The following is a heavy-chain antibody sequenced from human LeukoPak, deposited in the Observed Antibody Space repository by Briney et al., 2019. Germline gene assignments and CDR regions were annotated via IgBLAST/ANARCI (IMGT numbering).Heavy chain of an antibody. D-gene: IGHD2-2*01. CDR2: INHSGST. J-gene: IGHJ6*03. CDR1: GGSFSGYY. CDR3: SRPGYYYYMDV. V-gene: IGHV4-34*01. Sequence: SETLSLTCAVYGGSFSGYYLSWIRQPPGKGLEWIGEINHSGSTNYNPSLKSRVTISVDTSKNQFSLKLSSVTAADTAVYYCSRPGYYYYMDVWGKGTTVTVSS.